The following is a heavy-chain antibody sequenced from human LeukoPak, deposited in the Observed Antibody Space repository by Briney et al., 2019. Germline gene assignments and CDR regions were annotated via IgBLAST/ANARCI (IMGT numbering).Heavy chain of an antibody. J-gene: IGHJ3*01. V-gene: IGHV1-2*02. CDR3: ARTFYDTLDSDAFDF. Sequence: GASVKVSCKASGYTFTSYYMHCVRRAPGQGLEWMGWINPDSGGTNNAQKFQGRVTMTRDTSISTAYMELSRLRSDDTAVYYCARTFYDTLDSDAFDFWGQGTMVIVSS. CDR2: INPDSGGT. CDR1: GYTFTSYY. D-gene: IGHD2/OR15-2a*01.